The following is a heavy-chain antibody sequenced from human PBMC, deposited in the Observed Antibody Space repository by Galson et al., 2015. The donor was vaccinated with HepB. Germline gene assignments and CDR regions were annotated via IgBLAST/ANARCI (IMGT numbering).Heavy chain of an antibody. V-gene: IGHV4-4*08. CDR3: ATSELRPGGYYYYGMDV. Sequence: ETLSLTCTVSGGSINMFYWTWIRQPPGKGLEWIGRKYASGSTHYSASLKSRVTISIDMSKNQCSLKVTSVTAADTAVYYCATSELRPGGYYYYGMDVWGQGTTVTV. CDR1: GGSINMFY. J-gene: IGHJ6*02. D-gene: IGHD4-23*01. CDR2: KYASGST.